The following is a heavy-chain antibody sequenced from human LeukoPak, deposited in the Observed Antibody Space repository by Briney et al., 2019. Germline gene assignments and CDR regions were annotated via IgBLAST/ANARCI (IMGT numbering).Heavy chain of an antibody. Sequence: GGSLRLSCAASGFTFNNNWMSWVRQAPGKGLEWVANINQDGSEKHYVDSVKGRFTISRDNAKNSLYLQMNSLRAEDTAVYYCARGTIAVAGIDYWGQGTLVTVSS. CDR1: GFTFNNNW. D-gene: IGHD6-19*01. CDR2: INQDGSEK. V-gene: IGHV3-7*01. CDR3: ARGTIAVAGIDY. J-gene: IGHJ4*02.